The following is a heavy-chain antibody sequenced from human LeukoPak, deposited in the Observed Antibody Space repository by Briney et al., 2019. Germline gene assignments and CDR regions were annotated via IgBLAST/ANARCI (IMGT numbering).Heavy chain of an antibody. Sequence: PSETLSLTCTVSGGSISSGGYYWSWIRQHPGKGLEWIGYIYYSGSTYYNPSLKSRVTISVDTSKNQFSLKLSSVTAADTAVYYCARDPKGYSSSWYRLDYYGMDVWGQGTTVTVSS. D-gene: IGHD6-13*01. J-gene: IGHJ6*02. CDR2: IYYSGST. V-gene: IGHV4-31*03. CDR3: ARDPKGYSSSWYRLDYYGMDV. CDR1: GGSISSGGYY.